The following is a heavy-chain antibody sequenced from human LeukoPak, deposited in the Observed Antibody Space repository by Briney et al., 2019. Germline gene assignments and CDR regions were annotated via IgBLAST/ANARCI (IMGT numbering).Heavy chain of an antibody. J-gene: IGHJ3*02. CDR1: GGSISSGGYS. CDR2: IYYSGST. V-gene: IGHV4-31*03. Sequence: SQTLSLTCTVSGGSISSGGYSWSWIRQHPGKGLEWIGYIYYSGSTNYNPSLKSRVTISVDTSKNQFSLKLSSVTAADTAVYYCARPITIFGVVINAFDIWGQGTMVTVSS. CDR3: ARPITIFGVVINAFDI. D-gene: IGHD3-3*01.